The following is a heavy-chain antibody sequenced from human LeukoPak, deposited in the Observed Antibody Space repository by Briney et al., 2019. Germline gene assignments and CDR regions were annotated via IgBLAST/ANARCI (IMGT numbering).Heavy chain of an antibody. CDR2: ISWNSGSI. Sequence: SLRLSCAASGFTFDDYAMHWVRQPPGKGLEWVSGISWNSGSIGYADSVKGRFTISRDNAKNSLYLQMNGLRAEDMALYYCTKALTDSSSSYFDNWGQGTLVTVSS. CDR3: TKALTDSSSSYFDN. J-gene: IGHJ4*02. D-gene: IGHD6-6*01. V-gene: IGHV3-9*03. CDR1: GFTFDDYA.